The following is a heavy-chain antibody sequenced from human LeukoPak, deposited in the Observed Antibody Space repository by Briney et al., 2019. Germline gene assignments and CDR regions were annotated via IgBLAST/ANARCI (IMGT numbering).Heavy chain of an antibody. CDR3: ARHRVGLPHLEIDY. J-gene: IGHJ4*02. Sequence: SETLSLTCTVSGGSISSSSYYWGWIRQPPGKGLEWIGSIYYSGSTYYNPSLKSRVTISVDTSKNQFSLKLSSVTAADTAVYYCARHRVGLPHLEIDYWGQGTLVTVSS. D-gene: IGHD2-21*02. CDR2: IYYSGST. V-gene: IGHV4-39*01. CDR1: GGSISSSSYY.